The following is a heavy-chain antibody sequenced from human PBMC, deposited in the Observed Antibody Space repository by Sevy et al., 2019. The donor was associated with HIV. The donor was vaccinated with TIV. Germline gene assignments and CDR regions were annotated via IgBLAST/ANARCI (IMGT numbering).Heavy chain of an antibody. V-gene: IGHV1-69*13. Sequence: ASVKVSCKASGGTFINYAVTWVRQAPGQGLEWMGGFIHMFDTTNSAQKFQGRVTLTADGSTSTAYMELSSLRSEDTAVYYCASSYFDSSGYSPLFYYGMDVWGQGTTVTVSS. D-gene: IGHD3-22*01. J-gene: IGHJ6*02. CDR2: FIHMFDTT. CDR1: GGTFINYA. CDR3: ASSYFDSSGYSPLFYYGMDV.